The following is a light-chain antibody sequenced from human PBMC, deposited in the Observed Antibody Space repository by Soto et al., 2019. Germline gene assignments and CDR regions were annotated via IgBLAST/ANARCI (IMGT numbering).Light chain of an antibody. V-gene: IGLV2-23*02. CDR2: EVT. J-gene: IGLJ1*01. CDR1: SGDVGSYNL. CDR3: CSYAGNSEV. Sequence: QSALTQPASVSGSPGQLMTIPCTGTSGDVGSYNLVSWYQQHPGKVPKLLIYEVTERPSGVSNRFSGSKSGNTASLTISGFQPDDEADYYCCSYAGNSEVFGTGTKVTVL.